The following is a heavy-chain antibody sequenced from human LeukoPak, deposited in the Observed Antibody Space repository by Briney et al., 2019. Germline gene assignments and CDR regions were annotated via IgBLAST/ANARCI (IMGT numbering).Heavy chain of an antibody. Sequence: SETLSLTCTVSGGSISSSSYYWGWIRQPPGKGLEWIGSIYYSGSTYYNPSLKSRVTISVDTSKNQFSLKLSSVTAADTAVYYCARRGTTSSYIYYYMDVWGKGTTVTVSS. CDR2: IYYSGST. V-gene: IGHV4-39*01. CDR3: ARRGTTSSYIYYYMDV. D-gene: IGHD6-6*01. CDR1: GGSISSSSYY. J-gene: IGHJ6*03.